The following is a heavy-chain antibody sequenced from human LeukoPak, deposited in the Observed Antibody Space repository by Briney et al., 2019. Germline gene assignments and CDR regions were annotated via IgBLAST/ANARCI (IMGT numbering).Heavy chain of an antibody. Sequence: SETLSLTCAVSGGSISSYYWSWIRQPAGKGLEWIGRIYTSGSTNYNPSLKSRVTMSVDTSKNQFSLKLSSVTAADTAVYYCARDSSGYYYDYWFDPWGQGTLVTVSS. CDR2: IYTSGST. V-gene: IGHV4-4*07. D-gene: IGHD3-22*01. CDR1: GGSISSYY. J-gene: IGHJ5*02. CDR3: ARDSSGYYYDYWFDP.